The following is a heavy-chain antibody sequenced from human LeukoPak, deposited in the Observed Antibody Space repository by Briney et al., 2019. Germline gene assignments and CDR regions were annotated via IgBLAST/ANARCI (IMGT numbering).Heavy chain of an antibody. CDR1: GGSLCSNY. Sequence: SETLSLTCTLSGGSLCSNYWTWIRHPPGEGREYFGYIYYPGATNYNPSVKSRVTISVDTSKYQFSLTMTSVTAADTAVYFCAKYGNSGWVIDDWGQGTPLTVSS. CDR2: IYYPGAT. V-gene: IGHV4-59*08. CDR3: AKYGNSGWVIDD. D-gene: IGHD6-19*01. J-gene: IGHJ4*02.